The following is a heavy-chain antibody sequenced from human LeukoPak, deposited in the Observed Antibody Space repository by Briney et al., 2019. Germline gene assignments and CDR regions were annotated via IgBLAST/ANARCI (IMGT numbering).Heavy chain of an antibody. D-gene: IGHD2-8*01. J-gene: IGHJ4*02. CDR2: ISTNTGNP. CDR3: ASFFCTSGLCYYLDY. CDR1: GYTFTRNA. V-gene: IGHV7-4-1*02. Sequence: ASVKVSCKASGYTFTRNALGWVGQAPGQGLEWMGWISTNTGNPTYAQGFAGRFVFSLDTSDNTAYLQISSLQADDTAVYYCASFFCTSGLCYYLDYWGQGTLVTVSP.